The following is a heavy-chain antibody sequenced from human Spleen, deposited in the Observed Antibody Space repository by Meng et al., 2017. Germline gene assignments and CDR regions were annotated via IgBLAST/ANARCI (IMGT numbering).Heavy chain of an antibody. Sequence: QVQLQESVPGLVKPSETLSLTCTVSGGSISSYYWSWIRQPPGKGLEWIGYIYYSGSTNYNPSLKSRVTISVDTSKNQFSLKLSSVTAADSAVYYCARGPTTMAHDFDYWGQGTLVTVSS. D-gene: IGHD4-11*01. J-gene: IGHJ4*02. CDR1: GGSISSYY. CDR3: ARGPTTMAHDFDY. V-gene: IGHV4-59*12. CDR2: IYYSGST.